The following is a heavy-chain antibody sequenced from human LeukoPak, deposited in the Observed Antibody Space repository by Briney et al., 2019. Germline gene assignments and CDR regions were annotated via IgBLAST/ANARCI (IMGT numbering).Heavy chain of an antibody. V-gene: IGHV5-51*01. D-gene: IGHD6-19*01. Sequence: PGESLKISCKGSGYSFTSYWIGWVRQMPGKGLEWMGIIYPGDSDTRDSPSFQGQVTISADKSISTAYLQWSSLKASDTAMYYCARHGFGIAVAGNPLRYWGQGTLVTVSS. CDR3: ARHGFGIAVAGNPLRY. J-gene: IGHJ4*02. CDR2: IYPGDSDT. CDR1: GYSFTSYW.